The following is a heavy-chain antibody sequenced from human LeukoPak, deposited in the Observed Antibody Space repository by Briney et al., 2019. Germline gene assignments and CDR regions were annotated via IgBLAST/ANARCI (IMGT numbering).Heavy chain of an antibody. D-gene: IGHD3-3*01. CDR2: INHSGST. J-gene: IGHJ5*02. Sequence: PSETLSLTCAVYGGSFSGYYWSWIRQPPGKGLEWIGEINHSGSTNYNPSLKSRVTISVDTSKKQFSLKLSSVTAADTAVYYCARGGRYDFWSGYYPILRGWFDPWGQGTLVTVSS. V-gene: IGHV4-34*01. CDR1: GGSFSGYY. CDR3: ARGGRYDFWSGYYPILRGWFDP.